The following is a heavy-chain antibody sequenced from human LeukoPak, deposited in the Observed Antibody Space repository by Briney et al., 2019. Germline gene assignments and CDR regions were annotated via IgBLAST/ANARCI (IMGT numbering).Heavy chain of an antibody. J-gene: IGHJ1*01. V-gene: IGHV4-59*08. CDR1: GGSISSYY. CDR3: ARHYGSGSSSAEYFQH. CDR2: IYYSGST. D-gene: IGHD3-10*01. Sequence: SETLSLTCTVSGGSISSYYWSWIRQPPGKGLEWIGYIYYSGSTNYNPSLKSRVTISVDTSKNQFSLKLSSVTAADTAVYYCARHYGSGSSSAEYFQHWGQGTLVTVSS.